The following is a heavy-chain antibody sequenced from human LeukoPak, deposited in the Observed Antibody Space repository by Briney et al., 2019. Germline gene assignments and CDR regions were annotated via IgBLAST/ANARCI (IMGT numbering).Heavy chain of an antibody. CDR1: GYSFTSYW. CDR2: IYPGDSNT. V-gene: IGHV5-51*01. Sequence: EESLKISFMGSGYSFTSYWICCVRQMPGKGLEWMGIIYPGDSNTRYSPSFQGQVTISADKSISTAYLQWIGLKASDTAMYYCAVNLRYCSGGSCYSGYYYFDYWGQGTLVTVCS. J-gene: IGHJ4*02. D-gene: IGHD2-15*01. CDR3: AVNLRYCSGGSCYSGYYYFDY.